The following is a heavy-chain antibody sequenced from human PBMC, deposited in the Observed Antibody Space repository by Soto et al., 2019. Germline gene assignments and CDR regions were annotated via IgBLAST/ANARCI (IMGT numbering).Heavy chain of an antibody. V-gene: IGHV4-39*02. CDR2: IYYSGST. CDR1: GGSISSSSYY. CDR3: ARDHSSGYSGMAV. D-gene: IGHD3-22*01. J-gene: IGHJ6*02. Sequence: SETLSLTCTVSGGSISSSSYYWGWIRQPPGKGLEWIGSIYYSGSTYYNPSLKSRVSISVDTSKNQFSLKLSSVTAADTAVYYCARDHSSGYSGMAVWGQGTTVTVSS.